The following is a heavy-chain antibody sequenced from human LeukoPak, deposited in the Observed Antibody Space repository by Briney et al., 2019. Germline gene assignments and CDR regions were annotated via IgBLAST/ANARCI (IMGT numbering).Heavy chain of an antibody. Sequence: GGSLRLSCEASGFTFSSYAMSWVRQAPGKGLEWVANIKQDGNFTNYLDTVKGRFTISRDNAKNSLYLQMSSLRGEDTAIYYCARDADFSSGGGWYDAFDIWGQGTMVTVSS. CDR1: GFTFSSYA. V-gene: IGHV3-7*01. J-gene: IGHJ3*02. D-gene: IGHD6-19*01. CDR3: ARDADFSSGGGWYDAFDI. CDR2: IKQDGNFT.